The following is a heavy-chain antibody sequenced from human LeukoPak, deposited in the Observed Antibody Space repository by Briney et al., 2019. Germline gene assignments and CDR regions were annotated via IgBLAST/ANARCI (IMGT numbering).Heavy chain of an antibody. J-gene: IGHJ4*02. Sequence: PGGSLRLSCAASGFTFSSYWMSWVRQAPGKGLEWVANIKQDGSEKYYVDSVKGRFTISRDNAKNSLYQQMNSLRAEDTAVYYCARDPTQYLRYGYFDSWGQGILVTVSS. CDR2: IKQDGSEK. CDR3: ARDPTQYLRYGYFDS. CDR1: GFTFSSYW. D-gene: IGHD4-11*01. V-gene: IGHV3-7*01.